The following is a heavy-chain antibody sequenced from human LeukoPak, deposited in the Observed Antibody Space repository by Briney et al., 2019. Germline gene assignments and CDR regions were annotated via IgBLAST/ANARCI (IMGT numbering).Heavy chain of an antibody. Sequence: SETLSLTCTVSGGSISSSNYYWGWIRQPPGKGLEWIGSIYYSGSTYYSPSLKSRVTISVDTSKNQFSLKLSSVTAADTAVYYCARAPAVAGTRVWFDPWGQGTLVTVSS. CDR2: IYYSGST. CDR1: GGSISSSNYY. V-gene: IGHV4-39*01. CDR3: ARAPAVAGTRVWFDP. J-gene: IGHJ5*02. D-gene: IGHD6-19*01.